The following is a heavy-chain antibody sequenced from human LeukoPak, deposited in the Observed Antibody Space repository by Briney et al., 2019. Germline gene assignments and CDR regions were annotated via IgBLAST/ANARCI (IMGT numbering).Heavy chain of an antibody. CDR3: ARDYKYAFDN. D-gene: IGHD5-24*01. CDR2: IGISSGNT. Sequence: GGSLRLSCAASGFTFSAYSMNWVRQAPGKGLEWISYIGISSGNTKYADSVKGRFSISGDKAKNSLYLQMNSLRVEDTAVYYCARDYKYAFDNWGQGTLVTVSS. CDR1: GFTFSAYS. V-gene: IGHV3-48*01. J-gene: IGHJ4*02.